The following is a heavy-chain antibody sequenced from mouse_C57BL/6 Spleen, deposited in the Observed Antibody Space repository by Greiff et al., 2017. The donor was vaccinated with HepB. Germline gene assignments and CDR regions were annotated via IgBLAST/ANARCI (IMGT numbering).Heavy chain of an antibody. Sequence: QVQLKQSGPGLVAPSQSLSITCTVSGFSLTSYAISWVRQPPGKGLEWLGVIWTGGGTNYNSALKSRLSISKDNYKSQVFLKMNSLQTDDTARYYCARDDCSNYGSWCAYWGQGTLVTVSA. J-gene: IGHJ3*01. D-gene: IGHD2-5*01. V-gene: IGHV2-9-1*01. CDR2: IWTGGGT. CDR1: GFSLTSYA. CDR3: ARDDCSNYGSWCAY.